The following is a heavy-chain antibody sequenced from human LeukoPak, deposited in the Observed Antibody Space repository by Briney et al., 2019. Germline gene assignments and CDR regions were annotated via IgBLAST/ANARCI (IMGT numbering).Heavy chain of an antibody. D-gene: IGHD6-19*01. CDR1: GGSFSGYY. J-gene: IGHJ4*02. CDR3: ARGRGNSGWYVRGPRAGFDY. Sequence: PSETLSLTCAVYGGSFSGYYWSWIRQPPGKGLEWIGEINHSGSTYYNPSLKSRVTISVDTSKNQFSLKLSSVTAADTAVYYCARGRGNSGWYVRGPRAGFDYWGQGTLVTVSS. V-gene: IGHV4-34*01. CDR2: INHSGST.